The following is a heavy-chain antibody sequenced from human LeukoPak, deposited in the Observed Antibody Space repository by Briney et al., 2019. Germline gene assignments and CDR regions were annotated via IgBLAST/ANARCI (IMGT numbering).Heavy chain of an antibody. J-gene: IGHJ6*03. Sequence: PGGSLRLSCAASGFTFSSYAMSWVRQAPRKGLEYVSAISSNGGSTYYANSVKGRFTISRDNSKNTLYLQMGSLRAEDMAVYYCARGPGVTYYYYYYMDVWGKGTTVTVSS. CDR1: GFTFSSYA. CDR2: ISSNGGST. D-gene: IGHD2-21*02. CDR3: ARGPGVTYYYYYYMDV. V-gene: IGHV3-64*01.